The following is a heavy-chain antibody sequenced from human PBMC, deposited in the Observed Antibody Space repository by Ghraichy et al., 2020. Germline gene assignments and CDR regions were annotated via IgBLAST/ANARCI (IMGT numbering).Heavy chain of an antibody. D-gene: IGHD3-10*01. CDR1: GFTISSYA. V-gene: IGHV3-30*04. CDR2: ISYDGTKK. CDR3: ARDFPSQFYGSGSSAFDI. J-gene: IGHJ3*02. Sequence: GGSLRLSCAASGFTISSYALHWVRQAPGKGLEWVAVISYDGTKKYYADSVKGRFTISRDNSKNTLYLQMNSLRAEDTAVHYCARDFPSQFYGSGSSAFDIWGQGTMVTVSS.